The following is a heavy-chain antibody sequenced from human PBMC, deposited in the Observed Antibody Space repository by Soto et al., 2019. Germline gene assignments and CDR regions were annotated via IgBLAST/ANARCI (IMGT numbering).Heavy chain of an antibody. D-gene: IGHD5-12*01. CDR1: GGTFSNYP. Sequence: QVQLVQSGAEVKKPGSSVKVSCKASGGTFSNYPISWVRQAPGQGLEWMGGIIPIFGTVKYAQKFQGRVTITADEYTSTAYMELSSLRSEDTAVYYCARGNHRWLQLWYFDLWGRGTLVTVSS. CDR3: ARGNHRWLQLWYFDL. CDR2: IIPIFGTV. J-gene: IGHJ2*01. V-gene: IGHV1-69*12.